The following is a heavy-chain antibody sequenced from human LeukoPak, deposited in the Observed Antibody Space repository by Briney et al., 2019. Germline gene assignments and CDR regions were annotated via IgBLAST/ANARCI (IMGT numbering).Heavy chain of an antibody. J-gene: IGHJ3*02. D-gene: IGHD3-10*01. CDR2: MSYDGSTK. V-gene: IGHV3-30*18. CDR3: AKDSGELLYGDAFDI. CDR1: GFTFSTYG. Sequence: GGSLRLSCAASGFTFSTYGMHWVRQAPGKGLEWVAVMSYDGSTKYYVDSVKGRFTISRDNSKNMLYLQMNSLRAEDTAVYYCAKDSGELLYGDAFDIWGQGTMVAVSS.